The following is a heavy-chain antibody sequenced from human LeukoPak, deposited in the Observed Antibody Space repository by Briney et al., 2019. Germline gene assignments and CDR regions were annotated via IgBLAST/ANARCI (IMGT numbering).Heavy chain of an antibody. D-gene: IGHD1-26*01. CDR1: GFTFSSYA. CDR2: ISGSGGST. V-gene: IGHV3-23*01. J-gene: IGHJ3*02. Sequence: GGSLRLSCAASGFTFSSYAMSWVRQAPGKGLEWVSAISGSGGSTYYADSVKGRFTISRDNSKNTLYLQMNSLRAEDTAVYYCAKGKAGGSYYFHAFDIWGQGTMVTVSA. CDR3: AKGKAGGSYYFHAFDI.